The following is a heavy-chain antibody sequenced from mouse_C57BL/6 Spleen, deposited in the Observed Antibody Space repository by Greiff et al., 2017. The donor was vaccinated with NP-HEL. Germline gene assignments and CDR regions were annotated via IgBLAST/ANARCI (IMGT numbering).Heavy chain of an antibody. CDR1: GYTFTNYW. D-gene: IGHD1-1*01. CDR3: ASGWGSPPYAVDY. V-gene: IGHV1-63*01. CDR2: IYPGGGYT. Sequence: QVQLQQSGAELVRPGTSVKMSCKASGYTFTNYWIGWAKQRPGHGLEWIGDIYPGGGYTNYNEKFKGKATLTADKSSSTAYMQFSSLTSEDSAIYYCASGWGSPPYAVDYWGQGTSVTVSS. J-gene: IGHJ4*01.